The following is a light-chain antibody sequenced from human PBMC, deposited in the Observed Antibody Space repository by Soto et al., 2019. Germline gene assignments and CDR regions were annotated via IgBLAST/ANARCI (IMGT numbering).Light chain of an antibody. CDR2: GAS. CDR3: QQYGSSRPFT. V-gene: IGKV3-20*01. CDR1: QSIVNSY. Sequence: ELALTQSPGTLSLSPGERATLSCRASQSIVNSYLAWYQQKPGQAPRLLIYGASSRATDIPDRLSGSGSGTDFTLTISRLEAEDFAVYYDQQYGSSRPFTFGPGTKVDIK. J-gene: IGKJ3*01.